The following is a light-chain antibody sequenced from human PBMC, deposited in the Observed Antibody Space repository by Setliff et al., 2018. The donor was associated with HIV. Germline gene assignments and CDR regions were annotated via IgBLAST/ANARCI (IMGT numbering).Light chain of an antibody. CDR3: CSYAGSHTFV. V-gene: IGLV2-23*01. CDR1: SSDGDSYNV. Sequence: QSALTQPASVSGSPGQSITISCTETSSDGDSYNVVSWYQQHRGKAPKLMIYEGTKRPSGVSNRFSGSKSGNKASRTSSGLQAEYEADYYCCSYAGSHTFVFGAGTKVTVL. CDR2: EGT. J-gene: IGLJ1*01.